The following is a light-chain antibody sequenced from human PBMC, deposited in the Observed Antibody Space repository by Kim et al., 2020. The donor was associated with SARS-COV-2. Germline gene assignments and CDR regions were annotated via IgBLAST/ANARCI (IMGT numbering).Light chain of an antibody. V-gene: IGKV3-20*01. Sequence: EIVLTQSPGTLSLSPGERATLSCRASQTVSSSYLAWYQQKPGQAPRLLIYSASSRATGIPDRFSGSGSGTDFTLTISSLEPEDFAVYYCQQYDSSRWTVGQGTKVDIK. CDR2: SAS. J-gene: IGKJ1*01. CDR1: QTVSSSY. CDR3: QQYDSSRWT.